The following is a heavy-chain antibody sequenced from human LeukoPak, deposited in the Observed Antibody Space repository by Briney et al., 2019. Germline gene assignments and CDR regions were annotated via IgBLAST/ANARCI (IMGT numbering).Heavy chain of an antibody. D-gene: IGHD6-13*01. CDR2: IYYSGST. V-gene: IGHV4-59*01. J-gene: IGHJ4*02. CDR1: GGSISSYY. CDR3: ARGGSSSWYH. Sequence: SSETLSLTCTVSGGSISSYYWSWIRQPPGKGLEWIGYIYYSGSTNYNPSLKSRVTISVDTSKNQFSLKLSSVTAADTAVYYCARGGSSSWYHWGQGTLVTVSS.